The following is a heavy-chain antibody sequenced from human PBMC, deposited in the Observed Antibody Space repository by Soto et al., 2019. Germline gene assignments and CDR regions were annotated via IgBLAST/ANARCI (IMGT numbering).Heavy chain of an antibody. J-gene: IGHJ4*02. V-gene: IGHV4-39*02. D-gene: IGHD3-22*01. CDR3: AREPYYDSPYYFDY. CDR2: IYYSGST. Sequence: QLQLQESGPGLVKPSETLSLTCTVSGGSISSSSYYWGWIRQPPGKGLEWIGSIYYSGSTYYNPSLKSRVTISVDTSKNQFSLKLSSVTAADTAVYYCAREPYYDSPYYFDYWGQGTLVTVSS. CDR1: GGSISSSSYY.